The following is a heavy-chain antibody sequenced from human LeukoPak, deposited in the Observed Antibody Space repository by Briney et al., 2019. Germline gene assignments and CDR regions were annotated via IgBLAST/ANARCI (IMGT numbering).Heavy chain of an antibody. J-gene: IGHJ4*02. D-gene: IGHD3-10*01. CDR3: FRSYYGSGSYYGGDY. V-gene: IGHV3-15*01. CDR1: GFTFSNAW. CDR2: VKSKTDGGTT. Sequence: GGPLRLSCAASGFTFSNAWMSWVPQAPGKGLEWVGRVKSKTDGGTTDYAAPVKGRFTISRDDSKAILYLQMDSLKIEDAAMYYCFRSYYGSGSYYGGDYWGQGTLVTVSS.